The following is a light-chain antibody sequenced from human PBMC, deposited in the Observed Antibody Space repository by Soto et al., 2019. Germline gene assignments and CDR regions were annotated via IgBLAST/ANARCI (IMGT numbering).Light chain of an antibody. CDR1: QSVSSN. CDR3: QQYNNWPGT. CDR2: GAS. Sequence: EIVMTQSPATLSVSPGERATLSCRASQSVSSNLAWYQQKPGQAPRLLIYGASTRATGIPARFSGSGSGTELTLNISSLQSEDCAVYYCQQYNNWPGTFGQGTKVEI. V-gene: IGKV3-15*01. J-gene: IGKJ1*01.